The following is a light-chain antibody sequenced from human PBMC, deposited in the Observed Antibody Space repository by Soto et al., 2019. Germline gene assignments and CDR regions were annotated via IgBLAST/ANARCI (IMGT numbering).Light chain of an antibody. CDR3: RQYGSSPSYT. Sequence: EIVLTQSPGTLSLSPGERATLSCRASQSVSSSYLGWYQQKPGQAPRLLIYGASSRATGIPDRFSGSGSGTDFTLTISRLEPEDFAVYYCRQYGSSPSYTFGQGTKLEIK. J-gene: IGKJ2*01. CDR2: GAS. CDR1: QSVSSSY. V-gene: IGKV3-20*01.